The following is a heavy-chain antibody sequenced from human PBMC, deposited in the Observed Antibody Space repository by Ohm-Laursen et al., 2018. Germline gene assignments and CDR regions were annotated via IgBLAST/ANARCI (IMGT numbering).Heavy chain of an antibody. CDR2: INGDADTT. CDR3: ASDPPGSGWSFAY. CDR1: GFTFSGYW. J-gene: IGHJ4*02. V-gene: IGHV3-74*01. D-gene: IGHD6-19*01. Sequence: GSLRLSCAAPGFTFSGYWMHWVRQAPGKGLVWVSRINGDADTTSYADSVQGRFTISRDNSESTLSLQMNSLTADDTAVYYCASDPPGSGWSFAYWGQGALVTVSS.